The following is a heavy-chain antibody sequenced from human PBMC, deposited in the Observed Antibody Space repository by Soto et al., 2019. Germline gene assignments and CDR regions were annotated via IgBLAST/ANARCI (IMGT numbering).Heavy chain of an antibody. CDR3: ARHQGDYYYYYYMDV. CDR2: IYPGDSDT. J-gene: IGHJ6*03. V-gene: IGHV5-51*01. CDR1: GYSFTSYW. Sequence: GESLKISCKGSGYSFTSYWIGWVRQMPGKGLEWMGIIYPGDSDTRYSPSFQGQVTISADKSISTAYLQWSSLKASDTAMYYCARHQGDYYYYYYMDVWGKGTTVTAP. D-gene: IGHD2-21*02.